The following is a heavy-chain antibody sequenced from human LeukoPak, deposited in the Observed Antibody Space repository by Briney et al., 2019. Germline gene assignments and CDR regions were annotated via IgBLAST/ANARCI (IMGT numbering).Heavy chain of an antibody. Sequence: PSETLSLTCTVSGGSISSGGYYWSWIRQHPGKGLEWIGYIYYSGSTYYNPSLKSRVTISVDTSKNQFSLKLSSVTAADTAVYYCARGFGFGELKNDYWGQGTLVTVSS. V-gene: IGHV4-31*03. J-gene: IGHJ4*02. CDR3: ARGFGFGELKNDY. CDR1: GGSISSGGYY. D-gene: IGHD3-10*01. CDR2: IYYSGST.